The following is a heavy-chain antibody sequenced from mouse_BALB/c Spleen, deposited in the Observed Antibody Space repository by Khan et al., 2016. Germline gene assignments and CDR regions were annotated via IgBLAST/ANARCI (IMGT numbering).Heavy chain of an antibody. CDR1: GYSITSDYA. V-gene: IGHV3-2*02. CDR3: ARLYYGSSDYYFDY. D-gene: IGHD1-1*01. J-gene: IGHJ2*01. CDR2: ISYSGST. Sequence: EVQLVESGPGLVKPSQSLSLTCTVTGYSITSDYAWNWIRQFPGNKLEWMGYISYSGSTSYNPSLKSRISITRDTSKNQFFLQLNSVTTEDTATYYCARLYYGSSDYYFDYWGQGTTLTVSS.